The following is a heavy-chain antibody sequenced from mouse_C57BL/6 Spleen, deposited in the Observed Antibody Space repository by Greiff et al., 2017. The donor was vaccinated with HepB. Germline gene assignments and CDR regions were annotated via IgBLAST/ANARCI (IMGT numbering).Heavy chain of an antibody. CDR3: AQDPLDGYYEGWFAY. Sequence: QVQLKQSGAELVRPGASVKLSCKASGYTFTDYYINWVKQRPGQGLEWIARIYPGSGNTYYNEKFKGKATLTAEKSSSTAYMQLSSLTSEDSAVYFCAQDPLDGYYEGWFAYWGQGTLVTVSA. CDR1: GYTFTDYY. D-gene: IGHD2-3*01. J-gene: IGHJ3*01. V-gene: IGHV1-76*01. CDR2: IYPGSGNT.